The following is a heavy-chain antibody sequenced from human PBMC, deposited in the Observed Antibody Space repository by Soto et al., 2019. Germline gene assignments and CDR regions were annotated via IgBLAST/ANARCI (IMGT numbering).Heavy chain of an antibody. Sequence: NPSETLSLTCTVSGGSISSGDYYWSWIRQPPGKGLEWIGYIYYSGSTYYNPSLKSRVTISVDTSKNQFSLKLSSVTAADTAVYYCARDFMVRGVITAGGYYYYGMDVWGQGTTVTVS. CDR1: GGSISSGDYY. CDR3: ARDFMVRGVITAGGYYYYGMDV. V-gene: IGHV4-30-4*01. CDR2: IYYSGST. D-gene: IGHD3-10*01. J-gene: IGHJ6*02.